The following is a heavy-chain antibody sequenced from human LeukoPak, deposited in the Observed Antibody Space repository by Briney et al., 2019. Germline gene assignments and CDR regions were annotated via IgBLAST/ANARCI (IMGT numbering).Heavy chain of an antibody. CDR3: ARERPNTCYFDY. Sequence: ASVKVSCKASGYTFTSYYMHWVQQAPGQGPEYMGIINPSAGSTNYAQKFQGRITMTRDTSTSTVYMELSSLVSEDTAVYYCARERPNTCYFDYWGQGTLVTVSS. V-gene: IGHV1-46*01. CDR2: INPSAGST. J-gene: IGHJ4*02. D-gene: IGHD1/OR15-1a*01. CDR1: GYTFTSYY.